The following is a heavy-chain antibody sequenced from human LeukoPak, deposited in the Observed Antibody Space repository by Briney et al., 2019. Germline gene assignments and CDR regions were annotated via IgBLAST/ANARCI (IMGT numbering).Heavy chain of an antibody. CDR3: ASGPFYDYVWGSYRDYFVY. D-gene: IGHD3-16*02. V-gene: IGHV4-61*02. Sequence: SQTLSLTRTVSGVSISSGCYYWSWLRQPAGRGLEWIGRIYTSGSTNYNPSLKSRVTISADTSKNQFSPKLSSVTAADTAVYYCASGPFYDYVWGSYRDYFVYWGQGTLVTVSS. J-gene: IGHJ4*02. CDR2: IYTSGST. CDR1: GVSISSGCYY.